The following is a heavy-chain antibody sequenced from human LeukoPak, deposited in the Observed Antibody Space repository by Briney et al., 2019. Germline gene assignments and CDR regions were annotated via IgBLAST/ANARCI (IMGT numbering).Heavy chain of an antibody. Sequence: ASVKVSCKASGYTFTGYYMHWVRQAPGQGLEWMGRINPSSGGTNYAQKFQGRVTMTRDTSISTAYMELSRLRSDDTAVYYCARDSPGDDYVWGSYRYYFDYWGQGTLVTVSS. CDR1: GYTFTGYY. J-gene: IGHJ4*02. CDR2: INPSSGGT. CDR3: ARDSPGDDYVWGSYRYYFDY. D-gene: IGHD3-16*01. V-gene: IGHV1-2*06.